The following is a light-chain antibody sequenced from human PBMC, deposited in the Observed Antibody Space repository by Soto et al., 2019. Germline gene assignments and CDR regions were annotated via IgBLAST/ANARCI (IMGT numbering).Light chain of an antibody. Sequence: QSVLTQPPSVSAAPGQKVTISCSGSSPNIGGNSVSWYQQLPGTAPKLLIYDDNKRPSGIPDRFSGSKSGTSATLGITGFLTVDEAEYYCAAWDDSLGGFYGFGTGTKGTVL. J-gene: IGLJ1*01. CDR2: DDN. CDR1: SPNIGGNS. V-gene: IGLV1-51*01. CDR3: AAWDDSLGGFYG.